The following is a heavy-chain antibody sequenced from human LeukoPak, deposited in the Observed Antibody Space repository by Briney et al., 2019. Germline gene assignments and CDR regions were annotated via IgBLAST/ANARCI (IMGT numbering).Heavy chain of an antibody. CDR3: ARRRENSDDAFDI. Sequence: KASETLSLTCTVSGGSISSSNCYWGWIRQPPGKGLEWIGIISYTGTTHYIPSLMSRVIISVDTSKNRFSLKVNSVTAADTAVYYCARRRENSDDAFDIWGQGTMVTVSS. D-gene: IGHD2/OR15-2a*01. J-gene: IGHJ3*02. V-gene: IGHV4-39*01. CDR2: ISYTGTT. CDR1: GGSISSSNCY.